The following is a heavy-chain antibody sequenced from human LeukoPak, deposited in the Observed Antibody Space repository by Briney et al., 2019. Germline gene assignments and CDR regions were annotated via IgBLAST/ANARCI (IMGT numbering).Heavy chain of an antibody. J-gene: IGHJ4*02. CDR1: GGSISSYY. CDR2: IYYSGST. CDR3: AREDQYYYDSSGYYNY. D-gene: IGHD3-22*01. Sequence: PSETLSLTCTVSGGSISSYYWSWIRQPPGKGLEWIGYIYYSGSTNYNPSLKSRVTISVDTSKNQFSLKQSSVTAADTAVYYCAREDQYYYDSSGYYNYWGQGTLVTVSS. V-gene: IGHV4-59*01.